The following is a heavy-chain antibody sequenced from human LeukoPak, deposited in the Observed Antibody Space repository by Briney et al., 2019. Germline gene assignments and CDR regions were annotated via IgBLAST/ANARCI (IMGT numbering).Heavy chain of an antibody. D-gene: IGHD3-22*01. Sequence: GGSLRLSCAASGFTFSSYSMNWVRQAPGKGLEWVSYISSSGSTIYYADSVKGRFTVSRDNARKSLYLQMNSLRAEDTAMYYCARSDSFDMWGQGTMVTVSS. CDR2: ISSSGSTI. J-gene: IGHJ3*02. V-gene: IGHV3-48*01. CDR1: GFTFSSYS. CDR3: ARSDSFDM.